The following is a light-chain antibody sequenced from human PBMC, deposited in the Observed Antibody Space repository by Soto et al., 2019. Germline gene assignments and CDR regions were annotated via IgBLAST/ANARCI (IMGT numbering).Light chain of an antibody. CDR1: QSVSSY. Sequence: DIVLTQSPATLSLSPGERATLSCRASQSVSSYLAWYQQKPGQAPRLLIYDASTRATGIPARFSGSGSGTAFTLPTSNRVHEDFAAEYCQQRSNSPITFGQGTRLEIK. CDR2: DAS. J-gene: IGKJ5*01. CDR3: QQRSNSPIT. V-gene: IGKV3-11*01.